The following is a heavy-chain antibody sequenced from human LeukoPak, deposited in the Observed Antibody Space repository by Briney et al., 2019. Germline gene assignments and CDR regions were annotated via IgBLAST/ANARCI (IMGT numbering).Heavy chain of an antibody. D-gene: IGHD2-21*02. J-gene: IGHJ4*02. V-gene: IGHV3-15*01. CDR2: IKSETDGGTI. Sequence: AGGSLRLSCAASGVASGFIFSNAWMSWVRQAPGKGLEWVGRIKSETDGGTIDYAAPVKGRFTISRDDSRDTLFLQLNSLKSEDTAVYYCTKGRAYCGGDCSLAYWGQGTLVTVSS. CDR1: GFIFSNAW. CDR3: TKGRAYCGGDCSLAY.